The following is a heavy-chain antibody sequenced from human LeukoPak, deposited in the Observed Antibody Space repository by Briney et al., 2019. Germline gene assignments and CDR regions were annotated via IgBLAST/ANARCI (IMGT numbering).Heavy chain of an antibody. CDR2: INSGNSNI. D-gene: IGHD5-18*01. CDR3: ARKALWSGEDAFDI. Sequence: GGSLRLSCAASGFTFNSYSMNWVRQAPGKGLEWVSSINSGNSNIYYADSVRGRFTISRDNAKNLLYLQMNSLRAEDTAVYYCARKALWSGEDAFDIWGQGTMVTVSS. V-gene: IGHV3-21*01. J-gene: IGHJ3*02. CDR1: GFTFNSYS.